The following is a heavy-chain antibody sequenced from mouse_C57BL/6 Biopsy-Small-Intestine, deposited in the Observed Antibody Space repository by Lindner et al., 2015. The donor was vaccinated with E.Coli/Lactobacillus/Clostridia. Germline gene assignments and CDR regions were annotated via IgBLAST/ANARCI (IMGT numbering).Heavy chain of an antibody. CDR2: IDPSDSET. CDR3: ARELYALDY. J-gene: IGHJ4*01. D-gene: IGHD1-3*01. V-gene: IGHV1-52*01. CDR1: GYTFTSYW. Sequence: VQLQESGAEMVRPGTSVKLSCKASGYTFTSYWMHWVKQRPGQGLEWIGRIDPSDSETHYNQKFKDKATLTVDKSSSTAYMQLNSLTSEDSAVYYCARELYALDYWGHGTSVTVSS.